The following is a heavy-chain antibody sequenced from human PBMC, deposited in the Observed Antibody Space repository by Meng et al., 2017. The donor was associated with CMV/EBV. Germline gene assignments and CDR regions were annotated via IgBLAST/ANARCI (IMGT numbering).Heavy chain of an antibody. D-gene: IGHD3-22*01. CDR3: ARDLRPAREGGLASYYYDSSGYLAY. CDR1: GFTFSSYA. Sequence: GESLKISCAASGFTFSSYAMSWVRQAPGKGLEWVSAISGSGGSTYYADSVKGRFTISRDNAKNSLYLQMNSLRAEDTAVYYCARDLRPAREGGLASYYYDSSGYLAYWGQGTLVTVSS. J-gene: IGHJ4*02. V-gene: IGHV3-23*01. CDR2: ISGSGGST.